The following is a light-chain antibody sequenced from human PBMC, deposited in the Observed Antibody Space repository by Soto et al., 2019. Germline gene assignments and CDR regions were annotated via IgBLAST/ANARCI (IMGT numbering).Light chain of an antibody. V-gene: IGLV1-47*01. CDR1: SSNIGSNY. J-gene: IGLJ2*01. CDR2: KNN. CDR3: ATWDDSPSGPI. Sequence: QLVLTQPPSASGTPGQRVTISCSGSSSNIGSNYVYWHQQLPGMAPKLLIYKNNQRPSGVPDRFSGSKSGTSASLAISGLRSEDEADYYCATWDDSPSGPIFGGGTKLTVL.